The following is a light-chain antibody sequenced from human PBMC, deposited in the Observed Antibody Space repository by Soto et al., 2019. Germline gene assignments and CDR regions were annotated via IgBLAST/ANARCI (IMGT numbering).Light chain of an antibody. J-gene: IGKJ2*01. CDR3: QQYNNWPPIT. V-gene: IGKV3-15*01. CDR2: GAS. CDR1: QSVSSN. Sequence: EIVMTQSPATLSVSPGERATLSCRASQSVSSNLAWYQQKPGQAPRLLIYGASTRATGIPARFSGSGSGTEFTLTASSRQSEDFAFYYWQQYNNWPPITFGQGTKLEIK.